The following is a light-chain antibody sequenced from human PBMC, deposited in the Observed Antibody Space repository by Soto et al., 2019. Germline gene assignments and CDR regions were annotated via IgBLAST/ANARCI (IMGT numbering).Light chain of an antibody. CDR2: GAS. Sequence: EFVLTQSPATLSVSPGERATLSCRASQSVSSNLAWYQQKPGQAPRLLIYGASTRATGIPARFSGSGSGTEFTLTISSLQSEDFAVYYCQQYGSPTWTFGQGTKVDIK. J-gene: IGKJ1*01. CDR3: QQYGSPTWT. V-gene: IGKV3-15*01. CDR1: QSVSSN.